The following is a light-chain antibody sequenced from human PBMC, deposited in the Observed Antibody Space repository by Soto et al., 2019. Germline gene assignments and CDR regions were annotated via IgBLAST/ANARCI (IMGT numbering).Light chain of an antibody. Sequence: EIVLTQSPGTLSLSPGERATLSCRASQSLSSSQLAWYQQKPGQAPRLLIHDASSRATGIPDRFSGDVSGTDFTLTISRLEPEDFAVYYCQQFSSYPLTFGGGTKVDIK. CDR3: QQFSSYPLT. V-gene: IGKV3-20*01. CDR1: QSLSSSQ. J-gene: IGKJ4*01. CDR2: DAS.